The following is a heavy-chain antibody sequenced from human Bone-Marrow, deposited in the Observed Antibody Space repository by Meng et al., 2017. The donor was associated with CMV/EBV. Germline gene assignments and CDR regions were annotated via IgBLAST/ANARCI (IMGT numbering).Heavy chain of an antibody. CDR3: ARSDFPRILTGYRNLVY. CDR1: GYTFTGHY. D-gene: IGHD3-9*01. J-gene: IGHJ4*02. Sequence: ASVKVSCKASGYTFTGHYIHWVRQAPGQGLEWMGWINPNSGGTNYAQKFQGRVTLTRDTSITTAYMELSRLRSDDTAVYYCARSDFPRILTGYRNLVYWGQGTLVTVSS. CDR2: INPNSGGT. V-gene: IGHV1-2*02.